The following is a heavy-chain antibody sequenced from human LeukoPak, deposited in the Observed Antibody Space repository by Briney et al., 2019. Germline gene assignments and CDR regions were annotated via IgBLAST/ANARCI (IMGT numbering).Heavy chain of an antibody. Sequence: PSETLSLTCTVSGGSISSSGYYWAWIRQPPGKGLEWIASIYYSGSTYYNPSLRSRVTISADTSKNQFSLKASSLTAADTAVYYCARHVSGWYNFWGQGTLLTVSS. V-gene: IGHV4-39*01. CDR1: GGSISSSGYY. CDR3: ARHVSGWYNF. CDR2: IYYSGST. D-gene: IGHD6-19*01. J-gene: IGHJ4*02.